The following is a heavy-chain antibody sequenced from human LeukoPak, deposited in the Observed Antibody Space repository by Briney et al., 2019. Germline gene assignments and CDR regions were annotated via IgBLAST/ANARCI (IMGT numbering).Heavy chain of an antibody. J-gene: IGHJ5*02. V-gene: IGHV4-39*01. Sequence: SETLSLNCTVSGGSISSSSYYWGWIRQPPGKGLEWIGSIYYSGSTYYNPSLKSRVTISVDTSKNQFSLKLSSVTAADTAVYYCARHQGLKTYYYDSSGYGGPFDPWGQGTLVTVSS. CDR1: GGSISSSSYY. CDR3: ARHQGLKTYYYDSSGYGGPFDP. CDR2: IYYSGST. D-gene: IGHD3-22*01.